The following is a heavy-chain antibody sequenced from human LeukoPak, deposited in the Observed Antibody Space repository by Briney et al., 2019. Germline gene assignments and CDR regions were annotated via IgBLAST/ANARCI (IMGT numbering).Heavy chain of an antibody. CDR3: ARAPAVAGTSSWFDP. CDR1: GGSFSGYY. Sequence: PSETLSLTYAVYGGSFSGYYWSWIRQPPGKGLEWIGEINHSGSTNYNPSLKSRVTISVDTSKNQFSLKLSSVTAADTAVYYCARAPAVAGTSSWFDPWAQGTLVTVSS. J-gene: IGHJ5*02. D-gene: IGHD6-19*01. V-gene: IGHV4-34*01. CDR2: INHSGST.